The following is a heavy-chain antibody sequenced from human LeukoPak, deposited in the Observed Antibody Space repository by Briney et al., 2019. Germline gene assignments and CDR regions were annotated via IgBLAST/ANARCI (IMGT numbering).Heavy chain of an antibody. Sequence: PGGSLRLSCAASGFSFSGYWMHRVRQAPGKGLAWVSHSNGAGSTTTYADSVKGRFTMSRDNAKNTLYLQMNSLRAEDTAIYYCARDGHGEVPFDYWGQGTLVTVSS. J-gene: IGHJ4*02. CDR1: GFSFSGYW. V-gene: IGHV3-74*01. CDR3: ARDGHGEVPFDY. CDR2: SNGAGSTT. D-gene: IGHD3-10*01.